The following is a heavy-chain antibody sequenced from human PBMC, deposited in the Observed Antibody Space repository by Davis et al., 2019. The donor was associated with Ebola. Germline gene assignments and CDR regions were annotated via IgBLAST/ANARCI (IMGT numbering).Heavy chain of an antibody. J-gene: IGHJ4*02. D-gene: IGHD2-21*02. CDR3: ARDIGYFKWLLSF. Sequence: ASVKVSCKASGYTFTSYAMHWVRQAPGQRLEWMGWINAGNGNTKYSQKFQGRVTITRDTSTSTAYMELRSLRSDDTAVYYCARDIGYFKWLLSFWGQGTLVTVSS. V-gene: IGHV1-3*01. CDR2: INAGNGNT. CDR1: GYTFTSYA.